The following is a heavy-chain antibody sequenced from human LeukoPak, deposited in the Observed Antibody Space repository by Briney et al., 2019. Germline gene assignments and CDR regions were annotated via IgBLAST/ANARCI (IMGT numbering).Heavy chain of an antibody. D-gene: IGHD6-19*01. Sequence: PGRSLRLSCAPSGFTFDNYAMHWVRRAPGKGLEWVALISYDGGNIYYADSVQGRFTISRDNSKNTLYLQMNSLRPEDTAVYYCARDPPFGRGWSQNYFDYWGQGTLVTVSS. J-gene: IGHJ4*02. CDR3: ARDPPFGRGWSQNYFDY. CDR1: GFTFDNYA. CDR2: ISYDGGNI. V-gene: IGHV3-30*04.